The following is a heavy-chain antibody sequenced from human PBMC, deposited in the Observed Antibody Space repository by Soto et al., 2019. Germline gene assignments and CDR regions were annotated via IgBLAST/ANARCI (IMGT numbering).Heavy chain of an antibody. CDR1: GYSFTSYW. CDR3: ARSPHYDSSGYWIGYFDL. Sequence: EVQLVQSGAEVKKPGESLKISCKGSGYSFTSYWIGWVRQMPGKGLEWMGIIYPGDSDTRYSPSFQGQVTISADKSISTAYLQWSSLKASDTAMYYCARSPHYDSSGYWIGYFDLWGRGTLVTVSS. D-gene: IGHD3-22*01. V-gene: IGHV5-51*01. CDR2: IYPGDSDT. J-gene: IGHJ2*01.